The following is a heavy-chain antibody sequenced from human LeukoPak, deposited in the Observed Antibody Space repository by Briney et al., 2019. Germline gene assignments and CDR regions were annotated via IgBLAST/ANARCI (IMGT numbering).Heavy chain of an antibody. J-gene: IGHJ5*02. V-gene: IGHV1-2*06. CDR3: ARDSLYYGSGSYYHANWFDP. Sequence: ASVKVSCKASGYTFTGYYMHWVRQVPGQGLEWMGRINPNSGGTNYAQKFQGRVTMTRDTSISTAYMELSRLRSDDTAVYYCARDSLYYGSGSYYHANWFDPWGQGTLVTVSS. D-gene: IGHD3-10*01. CDR2: INPNSGGT. CDR1: GYTFTGYY.